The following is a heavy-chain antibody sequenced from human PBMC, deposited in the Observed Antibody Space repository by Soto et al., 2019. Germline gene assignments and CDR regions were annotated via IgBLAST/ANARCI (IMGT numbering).Heavy chain of an antibody. V-gene: IGHV1-69*01. Sequence: QVQLVQSGAEVKKPGSSVKVSCKASGGTFSSYAISWVRQAPGQRLEWMGGIIPIFGTANYAQKFQGRVTITGAEPTRKGYMGLRSLRSEAPAMYYCAGLGDTDMGYPDYWGQGTLVTVSS. CDR1: GGTFSSYA. CDR3: AGLGDTDMGYPDY. D-gene: IGHD5-18*01. CDR2: IIPIFGTA. J-gene: IGHJ4*02.